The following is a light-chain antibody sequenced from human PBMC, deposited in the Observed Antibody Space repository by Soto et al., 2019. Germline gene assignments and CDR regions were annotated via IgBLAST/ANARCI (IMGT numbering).Light chain of an antibody. CDR2: DAS. CDR1: QSISSW. V-gene: IGKV1-5*01. Sequence: DIQMTQSPSTLSASVGDRVTITCRASQSISSWLAWYQQKPGKAPKLLIYDASSLESGVPSRFSGSGSGTEFTHTISSLQTDDFATYYCQQYNSYPFTFGPGTKVDIK. J-gene: IGKJ3*01. CDR3: QQYNSYPFT.